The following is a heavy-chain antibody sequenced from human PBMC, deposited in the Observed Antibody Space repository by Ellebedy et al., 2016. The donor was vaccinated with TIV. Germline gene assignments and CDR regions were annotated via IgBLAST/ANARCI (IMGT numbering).Heavy chain of an antibody. J-gene: IGHJ6*02. D-gene: IGHD5-18*01. Sequence: GESLKISCAASGFTFSTYSMNWVRQAPGKGLEWVSSSSTSSSYISYADSVKGRFTISSDNAKTSLYLQMNSLTVEDTAVYYCARAHAAMVTHNYAMDVWGQGTTVTVSS. CDR2: SSTSSSYI. CDR3: ARAHAAMVTHNYAMDV. V-gene: IGHV3-21*01. CDR1: GFTFSTYS.